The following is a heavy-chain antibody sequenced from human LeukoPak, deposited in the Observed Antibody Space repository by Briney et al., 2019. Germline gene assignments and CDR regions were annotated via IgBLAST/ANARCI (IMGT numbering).Heavy chain of an antibody. Sequence: SETLSLTCTVSGGSISSSSYYWGWIRQPPGRGLEWIGCIYYSGSTYYNPSLKSRVTISADTSKNQFSLKLSSVTAADTAVYYCAKGHVRGLVPAPYYYYYYMDVWGKGTTVTISS. V-gene: IGHV4-39*01. CDR1: GGSISSSSYY. J-gene: IGHJ6*03. D-gene: IGHD3-10*01. CDR3: AKGHVRGLVPAPYYYYYYMDV. CDR2: IYYSGST.